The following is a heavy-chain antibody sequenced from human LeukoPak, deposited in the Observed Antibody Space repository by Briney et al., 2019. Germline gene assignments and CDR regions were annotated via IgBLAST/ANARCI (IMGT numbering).Heavy chain of an antibody. CDR3: ARVGSGRYLKGYFDY. CDR2: ISYDGRIK. CDR1: GFTFTTYA. Sequence: GGSLRLSCTGSGFTFTTYALHWVRQGPGKGPEWVAVISYDGRIKYYADSVKGRFTISRDNSKNTLHLQMNSLRTEDTAFYYCARVGSGRYLKGYFDYWGQGTLVSVSS. V-gene: IGHV3-30*04. D-gene: IGHD1-26*01. J-gene: IGHJ4*02.